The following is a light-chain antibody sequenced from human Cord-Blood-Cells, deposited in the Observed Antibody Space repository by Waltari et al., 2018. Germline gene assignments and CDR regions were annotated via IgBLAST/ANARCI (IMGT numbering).Light chain of an antibody. J-gene: IGKJ1*01. CDR2: WAS. Sequence: DIVMTQSPDCLAVSLGERATINCKSSQGVLDSPNNKNYLAWYQQKPGQPPKLLIYWASTLQSGVPDRFSGSGSGTDFTLTISSLQAEDVAVYYCQQYYSTPPTFGQGTKVEIK. V-gene: IGKV4-1*01. CDR1: QGVLDSPNNKNY. CDR3: QQYYSTPPT.